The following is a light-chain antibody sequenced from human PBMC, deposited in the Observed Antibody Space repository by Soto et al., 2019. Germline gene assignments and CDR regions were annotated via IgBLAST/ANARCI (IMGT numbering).Light chain of an antibody. V-gene: IGLV1-44*01. CDR2: TNN. CDR1: YSNIGSNT. Sequence: QSVLTQPPSASGTPGQRVTISCSGSYSNIGSNTVNWYQQFPGAAPKLLIPTNNQRPSGVPDRFSGSKSGTSASLTITGLQSDDEADYYCQSYGSSLSGSNVFGGGTKLTVL. J-gene: IGLJ2*01. CDR3: QSYGSSLSGSNV.